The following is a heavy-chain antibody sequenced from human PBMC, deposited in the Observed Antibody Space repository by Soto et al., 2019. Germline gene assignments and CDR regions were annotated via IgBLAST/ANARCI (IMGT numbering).Heavy chain of an antibody. CDR1: GFTFSSYG. CDR2: ISYDGSNK. CDR3: AKGIGVAANPDYYYYYMDV. J-gene: IGHJ6*03. Sequence: GGSLRLSCAASGFTFSSYGMHWVRQAPGKGLEWVAVISYDGSNKYYADSVKGRFTISRDNSKNTLYLQMNSLRAEDTAVYYCAKGIGVAANPDYYYYYMDVWGKGTTVTVSS. V-gene: IGHV3-30*18. D-gene: IGHD2-15*01.